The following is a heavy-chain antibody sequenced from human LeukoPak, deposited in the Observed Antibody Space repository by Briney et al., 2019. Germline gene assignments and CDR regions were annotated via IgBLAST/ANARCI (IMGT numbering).Heavy chain of an antibody. Sequence: GASVKVSCKASGYTFTSYYMHWVRQAPGQGLEWVGIINPSGGSTSYAQKFQGRVTMTRDTSTSTVYMELSRLRSEDTAVYYCVRDRESAAAYVYYFDYWGQGTLVTVSS. V-gene: IGHV1-46*01. CDR1: GYTFTSYY. CDR2: INPSGGST. CDR3: VRDRESAAAYVYYFDY. D-gene: IGHD2-2*01. J-gene: IGHJ4*02.